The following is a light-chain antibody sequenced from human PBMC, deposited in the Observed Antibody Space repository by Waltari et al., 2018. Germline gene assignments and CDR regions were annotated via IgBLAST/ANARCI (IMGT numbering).Light chain of an antibody. Sequence: SELTQPPSVAVSPGQRANITCSGDKLGDRHVSWYQQKPGQSPILIIYQDTKRPSGIPGRCSGSNSGNTATLTIGGTQTMDEADYYCQAWDSRGVFGGGTKLTVL. CDR1: KLGDRH. CDR3: QAWDSRGV. V-gene: IGLV3-1*01. J-gene: IGLJ3*02. CDR2: QDT.